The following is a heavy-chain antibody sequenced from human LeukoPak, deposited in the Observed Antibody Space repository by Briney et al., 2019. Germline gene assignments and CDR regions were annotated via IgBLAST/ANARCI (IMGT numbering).Heavy chain of an antibody. Sequence: GASVKVFCKASGYTFIGYYMHWVRQAPGQGLEWMGWINLNSGGTKYAQKIQGRVTMTRNTSITTAYMELSRLRSDDTAVYYCARDSAAAGGLSFDYGGQGTLATVSS. CDR2: INLNSGGT. D-gene: IGHD6-13*01. CDR1: GYTFIGYY. V-gene: IGHV1-2*02. J-gene: IGHJ4*02. CDR3: ARDSAAAGGLSFDY.